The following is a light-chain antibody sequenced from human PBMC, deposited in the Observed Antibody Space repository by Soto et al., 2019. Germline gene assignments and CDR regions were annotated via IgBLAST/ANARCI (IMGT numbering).Light chain of an antibody. CDR3: SSYSTGSTLVV. CDR2: YVT. J-gene: IGLJ2*01. Sequence: QSALTQPASVSGSPGQSITISCTGTGSGFGDYDYVSWYQQHPGKAPQLLIYYVTNRPSGVSNRFSGSKSGNTASLPISGLQAEDEADYYYSSYSTGSTLVVFGGGTKLTVL. V-gene: IGLV2-14*01. CDR1: GSGFGDYDY.